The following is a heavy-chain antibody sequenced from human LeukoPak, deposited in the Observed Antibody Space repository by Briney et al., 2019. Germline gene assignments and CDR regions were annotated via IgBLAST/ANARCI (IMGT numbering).Heavy chain of an antibody. CDR3: ARGDTFKGLDY. D-gene: IGHD2-2*02. J-gene: IGHJ4*02. CDR1: GGSFSGYY. V-gene: IGHV4-34*01. Sequence: PSETLSLTCAVSGGSFSGYYWSWIRQPPGKGLEWIGEINHSGSTNYNPSLKSRVTISVDTSKNQSSLKLSSVTAADTAVYYGARGDTFKGLDYWGQGTLVTVSS. CDR2: INHSGST.